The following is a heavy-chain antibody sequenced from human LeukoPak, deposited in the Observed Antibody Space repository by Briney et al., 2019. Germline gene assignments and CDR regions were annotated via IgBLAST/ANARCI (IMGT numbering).Heavy chain of an antibody. Sequence: GGSLRLSCAASGFTFSSYSMNWVRQAPGMGLEWVSSISSSSSYIYYADSVKGRFTISRDNAKNSLYLQMNSLRAEDTAVYYCARAGVGGSSTSCDFWGQGTLVTVSS. V-gene: IGHV3-21*01. CDR1: GFTFSSYS. CDR3: ARAGVGGSSTSCDF. CDR2: ISSSSSYI. J-gene: IGHJ4*02. D-gene: IGHD2-2*01.